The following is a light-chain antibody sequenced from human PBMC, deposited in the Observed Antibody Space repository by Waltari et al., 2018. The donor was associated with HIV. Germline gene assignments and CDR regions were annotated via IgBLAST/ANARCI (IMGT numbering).Light chain of an antibody. CDR2: VTS. CDR3: QQGNSFPLT. J-gene: IGKJ4*01. Sequence: DIQMTQSPSSVSASVGDRVTITCRASQDISTWLAWYQQKPGKIPRLLIYVTSTLQSGAPSRFSGSGSGTEFTLSITSLQPEDFATYYCQQGNSFPLTFGGGTKVEIK. CDR1: QDISTW. V-gene: IGKV1-12*01.